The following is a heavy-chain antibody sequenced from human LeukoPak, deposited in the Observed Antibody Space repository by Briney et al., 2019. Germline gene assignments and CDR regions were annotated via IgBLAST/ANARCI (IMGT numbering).Heavy chain of an antibody. D-gene: IGHD1-14*01. CDR2: IYYSGST. J-gene: IGHJ4*02. Sequence: PSETLSLTCTVSGGSISSSSYYWGWIRQPPGKGLEWIGSIYYSGSTYYNPSLKSRVTISVDTSKIQFSLKLSSVTAADTAVYYCARGITSWYYFDYWGQGSLVTVSS. V-gene: IGHV4-39*07. CDR3: ARGITSWYYFDY. CDR1: GGSISSSSYY.